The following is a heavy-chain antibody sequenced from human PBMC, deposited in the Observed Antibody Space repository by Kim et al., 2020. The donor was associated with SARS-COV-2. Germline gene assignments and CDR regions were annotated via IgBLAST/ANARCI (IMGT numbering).Heavy chain of an antibody. D-gene: IGHD2-21*02. CDR3: AREGDYYFFDC. CDR2: I. V-gene: IGHV3-11*04. J-gene: IGHJ4*02. Sequence: IYYADSVKGRFTISRDDANNSLYLQMNSLRAEDTAMYYCAREGDYYFFDCWGQGTLVTVSS.